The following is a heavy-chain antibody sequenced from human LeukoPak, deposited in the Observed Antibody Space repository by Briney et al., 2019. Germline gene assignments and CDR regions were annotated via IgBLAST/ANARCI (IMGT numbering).Heavy chain of an antibody. CDR2: IYYSGST. J-gene: IGHJ3*02. D-gene: IGHD6-25*01. CDR1: GGSISSSSYY. V-gene: IGHV4-39*07. Sequence: SETLSLTCTVSGGSISSSSYYWGWIRQPPGKGLEWIGSIYYSGSTYYDPSLKSRVTISVDTSKNQFSLKLSSVTAADTAVYYCARFSRRLLPDAFDIWGQGTLVTVSS. CDR3: ARFSRRLLPDAFDI.